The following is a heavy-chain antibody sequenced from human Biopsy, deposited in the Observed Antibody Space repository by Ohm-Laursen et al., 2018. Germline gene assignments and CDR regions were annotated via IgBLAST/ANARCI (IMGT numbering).Heavy chain of an antibody. CDR1: GYTFTSYA. D-gene: IGHD1-1*01. CDR2: INTENGNT. Sequence: SVKVSCKVSGYTFTSYAISWVRQAPGQGLEWMGWINTENGNTIYAQNLQGRVTMTADTSTSTAYMEVTSLRSDDTAVYYCARAKLEPVYYYYGMDVWGQGTTVTVSS. V-gene: IGHV1-18*01. CDR3: ARAKLEPVYYYYGMDV. J-gene: IGHJ6*02.